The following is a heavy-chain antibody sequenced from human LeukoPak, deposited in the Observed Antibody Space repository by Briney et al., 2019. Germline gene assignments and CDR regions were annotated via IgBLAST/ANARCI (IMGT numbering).Heavy chain of an antibody. J-gene: IGHJ5*02. D-gene: IGHD1-26*01. Sequence: ASVKVSCKASGYTFTNYDINWVRQATGQGLEWMGWMNPNSGNTGYVQKFQGRVTMTRNTSISTAYMELSSLRSEDTALYYCARDIAGATKGGWFDTWGQGTPVTVSS. CDR2: MNPNSGNT. V-gene: IGHV1-8*01. CDR3: ARDIAGATKGGWFDT. CDR1: GYTFTNYD.